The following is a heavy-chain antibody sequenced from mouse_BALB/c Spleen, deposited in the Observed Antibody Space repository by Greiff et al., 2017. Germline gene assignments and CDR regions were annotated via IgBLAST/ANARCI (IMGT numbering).Heavy chain of an antibody. D-gene: IGHD2-4*01. CDR3: ARDDYDY. Sequence: VKLMESGAELAKPGASVKMSCKASGYTFTSYWMHWVKQRPGQGLEWIGYINPSTGYTEYNQKFKDKATLTADKSSSTAYMQLSSLTSEDSAVYYCARDDYDYWGQGTSVTVSS. CDR2: INPSTGYT. J-gene: IGHJ4*01. V-gene: IGHV1-7*01. CDR1: GYTFTSYW.